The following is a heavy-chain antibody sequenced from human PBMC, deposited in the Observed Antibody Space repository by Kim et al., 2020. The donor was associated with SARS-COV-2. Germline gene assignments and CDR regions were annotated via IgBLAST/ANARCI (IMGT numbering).Heavy chain of an antibody. J-gene: IGHJ5*02. V-gene: IGHV4-34*01. D-gene: IGHD3-3*01. CDR2: INHSGST. CDR1: GGSFSGYY. CDR3: ARGIAFWSGSTHKFDP. Sequence: SETLSLTCAVYGGSFSGYYWSWIRQPPGKGLEWIGEINHSGSTNYNPSLKSRVTISVDTSKNQFSLKLSSVTAADTAVYYCARGIAFWSGSTHKFDPWGQGTLVTVSS.